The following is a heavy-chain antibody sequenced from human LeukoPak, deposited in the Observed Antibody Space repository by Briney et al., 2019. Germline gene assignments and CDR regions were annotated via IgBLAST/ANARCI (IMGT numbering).Heavy chain of an antibody. D-gene: IGHD4-23*01. CDR1: GFTFNNYG. V-gene: IGHV3-33*01. CDR3: ARDFTVGAPLAWYYFDY. CDR2: VWYDGSNN. J-gene: IGHJ4*02. Sequence: GGSLRLSCAASGFTFNNYGMHWVRQAPGKGLEWVAVVWYDGSNNYYGDSVKGRFSISRDSSKNTLYLQMNSLRAEDTAVYYCARDFTVGAPLAWYYFDYWGQGTLVTVSS.